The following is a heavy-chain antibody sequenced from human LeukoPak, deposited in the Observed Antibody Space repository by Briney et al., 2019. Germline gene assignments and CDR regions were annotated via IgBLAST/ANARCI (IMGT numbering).Heavy chain of an antibody. CDR2: IKKDGSEK. Sequence: PGGSLRLSCAASGFTFSRYWMSWVRQAPGKGLEWVANIKKDGSEKYYVDSVKGRFTISRDNAKNSVYLQMSSLRAEDMAVYYCAMIVGGDYWGQGTLVTVSS. J-gene: IGHJ4*02. CDR3: AMIVGGDY. V-gene: IGHV3-7*01. D-gene: IGHD3-22*01. CDR1: GFTFSRYW.